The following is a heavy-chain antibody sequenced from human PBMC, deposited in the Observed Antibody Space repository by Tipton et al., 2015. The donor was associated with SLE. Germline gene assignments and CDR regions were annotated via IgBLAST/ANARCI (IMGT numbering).Heavy chain of an antibody. CDR2: IFYTGST. Sequence: TLSLTCTVSGASITSYYWSWIRQPPGKGLEWIGSIFYTGSTYYNPSLKSRVSFSIDTSKHQFSLKLNSVTAADTAVYYCARDSTSGWHDYWGQGTLVTVSS. J-gene: IGHJ4*02. CDR1: GASITSYY. D-gene: IGHD6-25*01. CDR3: ARDSTSGWHDY. V-gene: IGHV4-39*07.